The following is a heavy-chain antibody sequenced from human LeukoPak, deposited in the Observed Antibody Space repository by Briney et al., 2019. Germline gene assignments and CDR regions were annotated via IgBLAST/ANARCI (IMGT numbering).Heavy chain of an antibody. Sequence: SETLSLTCTVSGGSISSSSYYWGWIRQPPGKGLEWIGSIYSSGRTYYYPSLKSRITISVDTSKNQFSLKLSSVTAADTAVYCCARDRGIVVVPAAPGRYDYYYYGMDVWGQGTTVTVSS. CDR1: GGSISSSSYY. CDR2: IYSSGRT. J-gene: IGHJ6*02. D-gene: IGHD2-2*01. CDR3: ARDRGIVVVPAAPGRYDYYYYGMDV. V-gene: IGHV4-39*02.